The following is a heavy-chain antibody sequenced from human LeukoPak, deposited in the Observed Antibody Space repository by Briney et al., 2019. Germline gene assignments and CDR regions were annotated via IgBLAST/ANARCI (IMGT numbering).Heavy chain of an antibody. CDR1: GFTFSSYW. V-gene: IGHV3-7*04. CDR2: IKQDGSEK. D-gene: IGHD3-10*01. CDR3: ARAPSITMVRGVITPYYFDY. J-gene: IGHJ4*02. Sequence: GGSLRLSCAASGFTFSSYWMSWVRQAPGKGLELVANIKQDGSEKDYVDSVKGRFTISRDNDKNSLYLQVNNLRAEDTAVYYCARAPSITMVRGVITPYYFDYWGQGTLVTVSS.